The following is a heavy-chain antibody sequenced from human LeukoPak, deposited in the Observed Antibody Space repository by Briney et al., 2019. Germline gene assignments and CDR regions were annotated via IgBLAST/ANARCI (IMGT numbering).Heavy chain of an antibody. J-gene: IGHJ6*02. CDR3: ARGYYDSSGYYFYYYYYGMDV. Sequence: SETLSLTCTVSGGSISSYYWSWIRQPPGKGLEWIGYIYYSGSTNYNPSLKSRVTISVDTSKNQFSLKLSSVTAAGTAVYYCARGYYDSSGYYFYYYYYGMDVWGQGTTVTVSS. CDR2: IYYSGST. D-gene: IGHD3-22*01. CDR1: GGSISSYY. V-gene: IGHV4-59*01.